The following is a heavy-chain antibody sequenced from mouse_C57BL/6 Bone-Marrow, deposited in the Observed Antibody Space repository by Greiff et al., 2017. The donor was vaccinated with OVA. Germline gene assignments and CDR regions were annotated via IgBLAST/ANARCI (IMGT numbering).Heavy chain of an antibody. CDR1: GYAFSSSW. CDR3: AGNWGWFAY. V-gene: IGHV1-82*01. CDR2: IYPGDGDT. Sequence: VQLQQSGPELVKPGASVKISCKASGYAFSSSWLNWVKQRPGKGLEWIGRIYPGDGDTNYNGKFKGKATLTADKSTSTTYMQLSSLTSEDSVVYFCAGNWGWFAYWGQGTLVTVSA. J-gene: IGHJ3*01.